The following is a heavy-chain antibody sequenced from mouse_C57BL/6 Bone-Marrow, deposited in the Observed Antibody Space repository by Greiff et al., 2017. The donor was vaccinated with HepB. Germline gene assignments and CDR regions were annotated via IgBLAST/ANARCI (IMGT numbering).Heavy chain of an antibody. Sequence: QVQLQQSGAELVRPGASVKLSCKASGYTFTDYYINWVKQRPGQGLEWIARIYPGSGNTYYNEKFKGKATLTAEKSSRTAYMQLSSLTSEDSAVYFCAIGRAYYYGSSPWFAYWGQGTLVTVSA. V-gene: IGHV1-76*01. CDR3: AIGRAYYYGSSPWFAY. CDR1: GYTFTDYY. J-gene: IGHJ3*01. CDR2: IYPGSGNT. D-gene: IGHD1-1*01.